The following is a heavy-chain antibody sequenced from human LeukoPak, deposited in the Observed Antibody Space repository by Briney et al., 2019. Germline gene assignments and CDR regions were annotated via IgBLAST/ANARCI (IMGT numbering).Heavy chain of an antibody. CDR2: ISASGGDT. D-gene: IGHD6-13*01. CDR3: AKPLSALAPGS. CDR1: GFTFSNLG. J-gene: IGHJ4*02. V-gene: IGHV3-23*01. Sequence: TVGSLRLSCAASGFTFSNLGMSWVRQPPGKGLEWVSGISASGGDTYYADAVKGRFTISKDNSKSTLYLQMNSLRAEDTAVYYCAKPLSALAPGSWGQGTLVSVSS.